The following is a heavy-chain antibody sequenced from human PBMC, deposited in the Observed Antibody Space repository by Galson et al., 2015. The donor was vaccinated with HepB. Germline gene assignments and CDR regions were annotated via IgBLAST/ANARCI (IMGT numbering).Heavy chain of an antibody. V-gene: IGHV5-10-1*01. Sequence: QSGAEVKKPGESLRISCKGSEYSFTSYWISWVRQMPGKGLEWMGRIDPSDSYTNYSPSFQGHVTISADKSISTAYLQWSSLKASDTAMYYCARPGYSSSWYHGMDVWGQGTTVTVSS. D-gene: IGHD6-13*01. J-gene: IGHJ6*02. CDR2: IDPSDSYT. CDR1: EYSFTSYW. CDR3: ARPGYSSSWYHGMDV.